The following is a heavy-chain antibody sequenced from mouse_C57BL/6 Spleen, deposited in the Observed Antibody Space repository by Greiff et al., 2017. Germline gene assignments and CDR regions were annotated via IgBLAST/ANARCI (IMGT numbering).Heavy chain of an antibody. CDR3: ARDLIMYFDG. Sequence: QVHVKQPGAELVKPGASVKLSCKASGYTFTSYWLHWVKQRPGKGLEWIGMIHPNSGSTNYNEKFKSKSTMTVAKSTSTAYMQLSSLTSEDSAVEYCARDLIMYFDGWGTGTTVTVSS. CDR1: GYTFTSYW. CDR2: IHPNSGST. J-gene: IGHJ1*03. V-gene: IGHV1-64*01.